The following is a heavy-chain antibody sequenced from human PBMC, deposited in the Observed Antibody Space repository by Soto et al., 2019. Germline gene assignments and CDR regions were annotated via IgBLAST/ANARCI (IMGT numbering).Heavy chain of an antibody. CDR1: GGSFSGYY. J-gene: IGHJ4*02. Sequence: PSETLSLTCAVYGGSFSGYYWSWIRQPPGKGLGWIGEINHSGSTNYNPSLKSRVTISVDTSKNQFSLKLSSVTAADTAVYYCARGAASTYTGLFDYWGQGNLVTVSS. D-gene: IGHD6-13*01. CDR3: ARGAASTYTGLFDY. CDR2: INHSGST. V-gene: IGHV4-34*01.